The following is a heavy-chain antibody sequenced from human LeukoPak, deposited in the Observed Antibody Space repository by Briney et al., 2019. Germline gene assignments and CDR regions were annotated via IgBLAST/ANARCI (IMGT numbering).Heavy chain of an antibody. J-gene: IGHJ4*02. Sequence: ASVKVSCKASGYTFTGYYMHWVRQAPGQGLEWMGWINPNSGGTNYAQKFQGRVTMTRDTSISTAYMELRSLRSDDTAVYYCARAGYSEAFGDYWGQGTLVTVSS. V-gene: IGHV1-2*02. CDR3: ARAGYSEAFGDY. CDR1: GYTFTGYY. CDR2: INPNSGGT. D-gene: IGHD3-22*01.